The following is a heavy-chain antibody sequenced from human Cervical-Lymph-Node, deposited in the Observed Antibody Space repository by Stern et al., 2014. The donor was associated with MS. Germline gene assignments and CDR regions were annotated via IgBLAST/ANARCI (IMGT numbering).Heavy chain of an antibody. Sequence: VQLVESGGGVVQPGRSLRLSCAASGFTFSSYGMHWVRQAPGKGLEWGAVIWYDGSKKDYVDSVKGRFTISRDNSKNTLYLEVNSLRAEDTAVYYCARDRWYYDSSGILDYWGQGTLVTVSS. D-gene: IGHD3-22*01. CDR2: IWYDGSKK. CDR1: GFTFSSYG. CDR3: ARDRWYYDSSGILDY. V-gene: IGHV3-33*01. J-gene: IGHJ4*02.